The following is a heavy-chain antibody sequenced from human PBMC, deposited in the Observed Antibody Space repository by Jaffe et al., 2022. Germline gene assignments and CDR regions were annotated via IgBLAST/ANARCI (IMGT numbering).Heavy chain of an antibody. Sequence: QVQLVQSGAEVKKPGSSVKVSCKASGGTFSSYAISWVRQAPGQGLEWMGGIIPIFGTANYAQKFQGRVTITADESTSTAYMELSSLRSEDTAVYYCARGGEGEYYYGSGSRRNWFDPWGQGTLVTVSS. CDR1: GGTFSSYA. J-gene: IGHJ5*02. V-gene: IGHV1-69*01. CDR3: ARGGEGEYYYGSGSRRNWFDP. D-gene: IGHD3-10*01. CDR2: IIPIFGTA.